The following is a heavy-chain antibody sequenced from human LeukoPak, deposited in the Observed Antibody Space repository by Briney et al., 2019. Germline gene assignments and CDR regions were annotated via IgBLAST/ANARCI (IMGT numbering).Heavy chain of an antibody. Sequence: ASVKVSCKASGYTFTSYAMNWVRQAPGQGLEWMGWINTNTGNPTYAQGFTGRFVFSLDTSVSTAYLQISSLKAEDTAVYYCARGVGYYDSSGYRAVEAFDIWGQGTMVTVSS. CDR2: INTNTGNP. D-gene: IGHD3-22*01. CDR1: GYTFTSYA. J-gene: IGHJ3*02. CDR3: ARGVGYYDSSGYRAVEAFDI. V-gene: IGHV7-4-1*02.